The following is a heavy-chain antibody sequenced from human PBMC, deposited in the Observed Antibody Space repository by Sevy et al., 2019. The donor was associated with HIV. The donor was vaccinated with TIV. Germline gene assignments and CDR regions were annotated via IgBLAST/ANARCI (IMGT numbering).Heavy chain of an antibody. V-gene: IGHV4-34*01. CDR2: INHSGST. Sequence: SETLSLTCAVYGGSFSGYYWSWIRQPPGKGLEWIGEINHSGSTNYNPSLKSRVTISVDTSKNQFSLKLSSVTAADTAVYYCARVYSSSHLIRYYYYYYMDVWGKGTTVTVSS. D-gene: IGHD6-13*01. CDR3: ARVYSSSHLIRYYYYYYMDV. J-gene: IGHJ6*03. CDR1: GGSFSGYY.